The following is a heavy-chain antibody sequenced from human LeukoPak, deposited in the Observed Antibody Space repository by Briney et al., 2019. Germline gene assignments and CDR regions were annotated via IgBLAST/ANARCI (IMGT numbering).Heavy chain of an antibody. V-gene: IGHV4-34*01. CDR3: AIVKAGYFDLYYYYGMDV. J-gene: IGHJ6*02. D-gene: IGHD3-9*01. Sequence: PSETLSLTCAAYGGSFSGYYWSWIRQPPGKGLEWIGEINHSGSTNYNPSLKNRVTISVDTSKNQFSLKLSSVTAADTAVYYCAIVKAGYFDLYYYYGMDVWGQGTTVTVSS. CDR1: GGSFSGYY. CDR2: INHSGST.